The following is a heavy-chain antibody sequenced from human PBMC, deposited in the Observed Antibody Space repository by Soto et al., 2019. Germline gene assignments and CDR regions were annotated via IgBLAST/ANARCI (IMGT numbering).Heavy chain of an antibody. CDR2: IYYTGNT. J-gene: IGHJ4*02. V-gene: IGHV4-59*01. Sequence: QVRLQESGPGLVEPSETLSLTCTVSGGSISPSYWNWVRQPPGKRLELIGCIYYTGNTYYNPSLKSRVTISRDTSKNQFSLEVTSVTAADTAMYYCAAGLDHNKVGYWGQGTLVTVSS. CDR1: GGSISPSY. CDR3: AAGLDHNKVGY. D-gene: IGHD3-16*01.